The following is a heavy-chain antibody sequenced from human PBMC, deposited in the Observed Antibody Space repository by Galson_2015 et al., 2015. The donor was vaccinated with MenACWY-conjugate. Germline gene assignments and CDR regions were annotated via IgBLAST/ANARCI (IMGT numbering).Heavy chain of an antibody. V-gene: IGHV4-34*01. CDR2: INHSGST. CDR1: GGSFSGYY. J-gene: IGHJ6*02. CDR3: ARRPRLRYGSGSPPYYSMDV. Sequence: SETLSLTCAVYGGSFSGYYWSWIRQPPGQGLEWIGEINHSGSTNYNPSLKSRVTISVDTSKNQFSLKLSSVTAADTAVYYCARRPRLRYGSGSPPYYSMDVWGQGTTVTVSS. D-gene: IGHD3-10*01.